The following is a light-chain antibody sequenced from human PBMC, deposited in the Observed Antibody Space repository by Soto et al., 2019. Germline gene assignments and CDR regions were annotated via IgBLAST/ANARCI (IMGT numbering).Light chain of an antibody. Sequence: QLVLTQSPSASASLGASVKLTCTLSSGHSSYAIAWHQQQPEKGPRYLMKLNSDGSHSKGDGIPDRFSGSSSGAERYLTISSLQSEDEADYYCQTWGHGIQVFGTGTKLTVL. CDR1: SGHSSYA. V-gene: IGLV4-69*01. J-gene: IGLJ1*01. CDR2: LNSDGSH. CDR3: QTWGHGIQV.